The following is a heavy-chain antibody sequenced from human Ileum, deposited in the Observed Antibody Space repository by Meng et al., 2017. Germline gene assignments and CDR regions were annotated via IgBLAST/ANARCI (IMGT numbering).Heavy chain of an antibody. D-gene: IGHD5-12*01. J-gene: IGHJ4*02. CDR2: SRNKANSYST. CDR3: SRGLSGNDVGEHY. Sequence: GESLKISCAASGSTLSDYYMDWVRHAPGKGPEWVGRSRNKANSYSTEYAASVKGRSTISRDDSKSSLYLQMNSLKIEDTAVYYCSRGLSGNDVGEHYWGQGTLVTVSS. V-gene: IGHV3-72*01. CDR1: GSTLSDYY.